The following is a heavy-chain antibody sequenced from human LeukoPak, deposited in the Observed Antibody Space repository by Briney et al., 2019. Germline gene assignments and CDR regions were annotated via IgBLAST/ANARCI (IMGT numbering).Heavy chain of an antibody. Sequence: SETLSLTCTVSGGSISSYYWSWIRQPAGKGLEWLGRIYTSGSTNYNPSLKSRVTMSVDTSKNQFSLKLSSVTAADTAVYYCARDPDYYDSSGHDYWGQGTLVTVSS. CDR1: GGSISSYY. CDR3: ARDPDYYDSSGHDY. J-gene: IGHJ4*02. D-gene: IGHD3-22*01. CDR2: IYTSGST. V-gene: IGHV4-4*07.